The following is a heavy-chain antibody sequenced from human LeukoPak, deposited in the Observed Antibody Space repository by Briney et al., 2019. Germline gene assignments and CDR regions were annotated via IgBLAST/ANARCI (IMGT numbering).Heavy chain of an antibody. V-gene: IGHV1-8*03. Sequence: ASVKVSCKASGYTFTIYDINWVRQATGQGLEWMGWMNPNSGNTGYAQKFQGRVTITRNTSISTAYMELRSLRSDDTAVYYCVRDENYGIYVNFDFWGQETLVTVSS. J-gene: IGHJ4*02. D-gene: IGHD4-17*01. CDR3: VRDENYGIYVNFDF. CDR2: MNPNSGNT. CDR1: GYTFTIYD.